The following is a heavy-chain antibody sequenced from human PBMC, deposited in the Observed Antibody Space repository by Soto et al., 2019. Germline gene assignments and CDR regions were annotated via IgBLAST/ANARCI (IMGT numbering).Heavy chain of an antibody. CDR2: IWYDGSNK. CDR1: GFTFSSYG. V-gene: IGHV3-33*01. Sequence: QVQLVESGGGVVQPGRSLRLSCAASGFTFSSYGMHWVRQAPGKGLEWVAVIWYDGSNKYYADSVKGRFTISRDNSKNTLYLQMNSLRGEDTAVYYCARVTTMVRGWNPMGAFDIWGQGTMVTVSS. D-gene: IGHD3-10*01. CDR3: ARVTTMVRGWNPMGAFDI. J-gene: IGHJ3*02.